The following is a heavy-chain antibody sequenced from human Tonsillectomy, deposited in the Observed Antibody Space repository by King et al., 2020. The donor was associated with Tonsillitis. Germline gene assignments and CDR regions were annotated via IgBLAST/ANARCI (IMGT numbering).Heavy chain of an antibody. CDR1: GFTFITTW. CDR2: IKQVGSER. D-gene: IGHD6-19*01. V-gene: IGHV3-7*04. J-gene: IGHJ4*02. Sequence: VQLVESGGGLVQPGGSLRLSCAASGFTFITTWLSGARKVPGKGLEGGPTIKQVGSERNYLDSLKGRFTISRDNAKNSLYLQMNSLRAEDTAVYYCARDLPAVAGTGMWDYWGQGTLVTVSS. CDR3: ARDLPAVAGTGMWDY.